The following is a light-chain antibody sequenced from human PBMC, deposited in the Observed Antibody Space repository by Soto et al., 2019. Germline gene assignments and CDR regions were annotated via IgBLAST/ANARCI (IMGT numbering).Light chain of an antibody. CDR3: QQYDNRPPRT. CDR1: QSVTFN. CDR2: GAS. J-gene: IGKJ1*01. Sequence: EIVMTQSPATLSVSPGERATLSCRASQSVTFNLAWYQQKPGQAPRLLIYGASARAAGVPARFSGSGSGTEFTLTISSLQSEDFAVYYCQQYDNRPPRTFGQGTKVEI. V-gene: IGKV3-15*01.